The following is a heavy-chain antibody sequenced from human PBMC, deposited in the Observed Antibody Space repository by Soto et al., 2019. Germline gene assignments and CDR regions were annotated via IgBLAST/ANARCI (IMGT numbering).Heavy chain of an antibody. CDR2: ISTYNGHT. Sequence: QVQLVQSGAEVKKLGAPVKVSCKASGYTFTNYGISWVRQAPGQGLEWMGWISTYNGHTTSAQQLQGRLTMTTDTSTSPVSMELRSLRSDDAAVYFCARDWGQQWLAYGLDVWGQGTTVTVSS. J-gene: IGHJ6*02. V-gene: IGHV1-18*01. D-gene: IGHD6-19*01. CDR1: GYTFTNYG. CDR3: ARDWGQQWLAYGLDV.